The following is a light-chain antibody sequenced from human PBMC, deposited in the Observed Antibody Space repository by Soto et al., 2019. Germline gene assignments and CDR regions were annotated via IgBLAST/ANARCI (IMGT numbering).Light chain of an antibody. J-gene: IGKJ5*01. CDR2: DAS. Sequence: EIVLTQSPATLSLSPGERATLSCRASQSVSSYLAWYQQKPGQAPRLLIYDASNRATGIPARFSGSGSGTDFTITISSLETEDFAVYYCQQRSNWPPRITFGQGTRLEIK. CDR3: QQRSNWPPRIT. CDR1: QSVSSY. V-gene: IGKV3-11*01.